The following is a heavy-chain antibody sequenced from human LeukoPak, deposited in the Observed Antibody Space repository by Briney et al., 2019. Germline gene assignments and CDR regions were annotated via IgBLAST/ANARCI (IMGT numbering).Heavy chain of an antibody. V-gene: IGHV3-23*01. D-gene: IGHD2-21*01. CDR2: ISGSGGST. J-gene: IGHJ4*02. CDR3: AKFLPTHIVVANYYFDY. CDR1: GFTFSSYA. Sequence: PGGSLRLSCAACGFTFSSYAMSWVRQAPGKGLEWVSAISGSGGSTYYADSVKGRFTISRDNSKNTLYLQMNSLRAEDTAVYYCAKFLPTHIVVANYYFDYWGQGTLVTVSS.